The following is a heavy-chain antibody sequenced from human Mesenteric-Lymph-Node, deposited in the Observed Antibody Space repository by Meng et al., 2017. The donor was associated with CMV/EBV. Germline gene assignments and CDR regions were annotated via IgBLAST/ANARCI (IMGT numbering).Heavy chain of an antibody. V-gene: IGHV4-31*02. D-gene: IGHD1-26*01. Sequence: SGGSSSRGGSSWSWIRQHPGKGPEFVGYIYHNGNTYYNPSLKSRLTISMDTSKNQFSLELTSVTAADTALYYCARIGFVGSAMLFDYWGQGTLVTVSS. CDR2: IYHNGNT. CDR3: ARIGFVGSAMLFDY. J-gene: IGHJ4*02. CDR1: GGSSSRGGSS.